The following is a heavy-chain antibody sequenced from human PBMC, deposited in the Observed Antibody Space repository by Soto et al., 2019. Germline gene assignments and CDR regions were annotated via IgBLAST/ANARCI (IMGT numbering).Heavy chain of an antibody. CDR1: GYTFTSYG. V-gene: IGHV1-18*01. J-gene: IGHJ6*03. CDR3: ARDLFAEYCSSTSCQMAGDYYYYMDV. D-gene: IGHD2-2*01. CDR2: ISAYNGNT. Sequence: ASVKVSCKASGYTFTSYGISWVRQAPGQGLEWMGWISAYNGNTNYAQKLQGRVTMTTDASTSTAYMELRSLRSDDTAVYYCARDLFAEYCSSTSCQMAGDYYYYMDVWGKGTTVTVSS.